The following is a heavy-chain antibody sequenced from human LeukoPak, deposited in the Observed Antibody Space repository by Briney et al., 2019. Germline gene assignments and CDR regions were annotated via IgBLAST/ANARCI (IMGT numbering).Heavy chain of an antibody. Sequence: ASVKVSCKASGYTFTGYYMHWVRQAPGQGLEWMGWINPNSGGTNFAQKFQGRVTMTRDTSTNTVYMELSSLRSEDTAVYYCARDMVGVIEYGSGSYYPYYYYGMDVWGQGTTVTVSS. CDR1: GYTFTGYY. D-gene: IGHD3-10*01. V-gene: IGHV1-2*02. J-gene: IGHJ6*02. CDR2: INPNSGGT. CDR3: ARDMVGVIEYGSGSYYPYYYYGMDV.